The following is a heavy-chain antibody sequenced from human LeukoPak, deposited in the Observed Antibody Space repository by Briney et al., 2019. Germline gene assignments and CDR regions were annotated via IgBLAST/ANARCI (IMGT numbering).Heavy chain of an antibody. CDR3: ARLKPNFLGTFDS. J-gene: IGHJ4*02. Sequence: SETLSLTCTVSGVSIIDHDWSWIRQPPGRGLEWIGNIYASGSTYFNPSLRSRVAISVDTSKNQLSLNLTSVTAADTAMFYCARLKPNFLGTFDSWGQGALVTVSS. CDR1: GVSIIDHD. D-gene: IGHD7-27*01. CDR2: IYASGST. V-gene: IGHV4-4*09.